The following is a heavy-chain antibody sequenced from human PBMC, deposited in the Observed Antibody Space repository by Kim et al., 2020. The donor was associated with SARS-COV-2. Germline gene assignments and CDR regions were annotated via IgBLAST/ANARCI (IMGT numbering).Heavy chain of an antibody. D-gene: IGHD3-10*01. CDR2: MNPNSGNT. CDR3: ARVDRRQPFGELFPVY. CDR1: GYTFTSYD. Sequence: ASVKVSCKASGYTFTSYDINWVRQATGQGLEWMGWMNPNSGNTGYAQKFQGRVTMTRNTSISTAYMELSSLRSEDTAVYYCARVDRRQPFGELFPVYWGQGTLVTVSS. J-gene: IGHJ4*02. V-gene: IGHV1-8*01.